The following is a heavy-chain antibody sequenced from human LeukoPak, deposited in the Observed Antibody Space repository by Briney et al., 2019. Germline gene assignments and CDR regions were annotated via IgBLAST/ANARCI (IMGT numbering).Heavy chain of an antibody. CDR2: SNTYIGNA. D-gene: IGHD2-21*01. CDR3: VRDLSGRIPHFDY. V-gene: IGHV1-18*04. Sequence: GASVKVSCKASGYTFTGYYMHWVRQAPGQGLEWMGWSNTYIGNANYAQKFQGRVTMTSDTSTSTAYMELRSLRSDDTAVYYCVRDLSGRIPHFDYWGQGTLVTVSS. J-gene: IGHJ4*02. CDR1: GYTFTGYY.